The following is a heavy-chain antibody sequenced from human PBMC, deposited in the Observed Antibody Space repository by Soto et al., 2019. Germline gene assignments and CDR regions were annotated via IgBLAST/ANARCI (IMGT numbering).Heavy chain of an antibody. D-gene: IGHD2-21*02. CDR2: ISSSGSTI. J-gene: IGHJ6*02. Sequence: PGGSLRLSCAASGFTFSSYEMNWVRQAPGKGLEWVSYISSSGSTIYYADSVKGRFTISRDNAKNSLYLQMNSLRAEDTAVYYCARPLYCGGDCYSGRYYYGMDVWGQGTTVTVS. CDR1: GFTFSSYE. V-gene: IGHV3-48*03. CDR3: ARPLYCGGDCYSGRYYYGMDV.